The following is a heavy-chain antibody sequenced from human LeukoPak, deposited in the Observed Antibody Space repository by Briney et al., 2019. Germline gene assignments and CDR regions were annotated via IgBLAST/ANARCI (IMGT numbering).Heavy chain of an antibody. D-gene: IGHD3-3*01. J-gene: IGHJ6*02. V-gene: IGHV3-48*03. Sequence: PGGSLRLSCAASGFTFSSYEMNWVRQAPGKGLEWVSYISSSGSTIYYADSVKGRFTISRDNAKNSLYLQMNSQRAEDTAVYYCARATDYYDFWSGYSPSYGMDVWGQGTTVTVSS. CDR3: ARATDYYDFWSGYSPSYGMDV. CDR2: ISSSGSTI. CDR1: GFTFSSYE.